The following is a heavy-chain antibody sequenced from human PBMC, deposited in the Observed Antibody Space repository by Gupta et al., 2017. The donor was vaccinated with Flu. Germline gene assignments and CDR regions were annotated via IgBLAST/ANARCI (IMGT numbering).Heavy chain of an antibody. CDR2: SSGSGDST. Sequence: WVRQTPGKGLEWVSTSSGSGDSTNYADSVKGRCTISRDNAKNKVYLQLSSLRSEDNAIYYCVKGEGCSSTSGYAGGYFHHWGQVTLVTVS. CDR3: VKGEGCSSTSGYAGGYFHH. D-gene: IGHD2-2*01. V-gene: IGHV3-23*01. J-gene: IGHJ1*01.